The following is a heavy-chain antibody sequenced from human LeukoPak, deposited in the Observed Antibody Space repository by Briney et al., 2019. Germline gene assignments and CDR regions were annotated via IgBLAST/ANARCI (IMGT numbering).Heavy chain of an antibody. J-gene: IGHJ4*02. CDR2: IYYSGST. V-gene: IGHV4-59*08. CDR3: ATTYGYTSGGYDY. Sequence: SETLSLTCTVSGGSISSYCWSWIRQPPGKGLEWIGYIYYSGSTNYNPSLKSRVTISVDTSKNQFSLKLSSVTAADTAVYYCATTYGYTSGGYDYWGQGTLVTVSS. D-gene: IGHD6-19*01. CDR1: GGSISSYC.